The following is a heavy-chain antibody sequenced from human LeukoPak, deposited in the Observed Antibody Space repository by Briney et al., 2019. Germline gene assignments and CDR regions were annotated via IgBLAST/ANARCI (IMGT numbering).Heavy chain of an antibody. J-gene: IGHJ4*02. D-gene: IGHD3-22*01. V-gene: IGHV3-21*01. CDR1: GFTFSSYS. Sequence: PGGSLRLSCAASGFTFSSYSMNWVRQAPGKGLEWVSSISSSSSYIYYADSVKGRFTISRDNAKNSLYLQMNSLRAEDTAVYYCARDLNYDSSGYYSDYWGQGTLVTVSS. CDR2: ISSSSSYI. CDR3: ARDLNYDSSGYYSDY.